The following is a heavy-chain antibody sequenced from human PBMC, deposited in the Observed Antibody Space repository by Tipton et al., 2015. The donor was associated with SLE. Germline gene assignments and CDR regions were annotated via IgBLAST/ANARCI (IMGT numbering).Heavy chain of an antibody. CDR1: GGSISSYY. Sequence: TLSLTCTVSGGSISSYYWSWIRQPPGKGLEWIGYIYYSGSTNYNPSLKSRVTISVDTSKNQFSLKLSFVTAADTAVYYCARQGVAGYYYYGMDVWGQGTTVTVSS. CDR3: ARQGVAGYYYYGMDV. V-gene: IGHV4-59*08. CDR2: IYYSGST. J-gene: IGHJ6*02. D-gene: IGHD6-19*01.